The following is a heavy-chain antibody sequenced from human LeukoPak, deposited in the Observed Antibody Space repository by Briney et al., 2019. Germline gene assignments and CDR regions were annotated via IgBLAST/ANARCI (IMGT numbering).Heavy chain of an antibody. CDR2: IYNSGST. J-gene: IGHJ5*02. V-gene: IGHV4-38-2*02. Sequence: PSETLSLTCTVSGYSISSGYYRGWIRQPPGKGLEWIGSIYNSGSTYYNPSLKSRVTISVDTSKNQFSLKLRSVTAADTAMYYCARAYSSSWYYNWFDPWGQGTLVTVSS. D-gene: IGHD6-13*01. CDR1: GYSISSGYY. CDR3: ARAYSSSWYYNWFDP.